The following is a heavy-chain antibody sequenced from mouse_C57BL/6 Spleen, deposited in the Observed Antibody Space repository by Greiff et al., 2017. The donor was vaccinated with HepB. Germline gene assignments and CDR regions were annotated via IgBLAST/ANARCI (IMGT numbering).Heavy chain of an antibody. CDR3: TRDTGTYFDV. J-gene: IGHJ1*03. CDR2: ISSGGDYI. D-gene: IGHD4-1*01. CDR1: GFTFSSYA. Sequence: EVKVVESGEGLVKPGGSLKLSCAASGFTFSSYAMSWVRQTPEKRLEWVAYISSGGDYIYYADTVKGRFTISRDNARNTLYLQMSSLKSEDTAMYYCTRDTGTYFDVWGTGTTVTVSS. V-gene: IGHV5-9-1*02.